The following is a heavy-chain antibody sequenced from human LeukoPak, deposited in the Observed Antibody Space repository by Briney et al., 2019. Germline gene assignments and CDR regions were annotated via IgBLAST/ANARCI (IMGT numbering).Heavy chain of an antibody. CDR3: ARMGPHDYGDYFDY. J-gene: IGHJ4*02. Sequence: GGSLRLSCAASGFTFSSYAMSWVRQAPGKGLEWVANIKQDGSQKYYVDSVKGRFTISRDNAKNSLYLQMNSLRAEDTAVYYCARMGPHDYGDYFDYWGQGTLVTVSS. V-gene: IGHV3-7*01. D-gene: IGHD4-17*01. CDR2: IKQDGSQK. CDR1: GFTFSSYA.